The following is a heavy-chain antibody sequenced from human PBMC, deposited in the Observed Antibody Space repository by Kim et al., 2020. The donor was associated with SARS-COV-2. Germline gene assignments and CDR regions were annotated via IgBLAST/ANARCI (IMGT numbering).Heavy chain of an antibody. D-gene: IGHD3-10*01. J-gene: IGHJ4*02. CDR3: ARGGGRPPRYFDY. Sequence: YPGSVKGRYTISRDNAKNSLYLQMNSLRAEDTAVYYCARGGGRPPRYFDYWGQGTLVTVSS. V-gene: IGHV3-11*01.